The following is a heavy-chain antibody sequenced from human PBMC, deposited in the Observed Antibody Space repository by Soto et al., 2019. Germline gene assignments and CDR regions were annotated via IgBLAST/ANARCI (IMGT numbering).Heavy chain of an antibody. J-gene: IGHJ6*02. Sequence: EGSLRLSCAASGFAVSSNYMSWVRQAPGKGLEWVSIIYSDGSTYYADSVKGRFTISRDSSKNTLYLQMNSLRAEDTAVYYCARGPYYYGMDVWGQGTTVTVSS. CDR2: IYSDGST. V-gene: IGHV3-53*01. CDR3: ARGPYYYGMDV. CDR1: GFAVSSNY.